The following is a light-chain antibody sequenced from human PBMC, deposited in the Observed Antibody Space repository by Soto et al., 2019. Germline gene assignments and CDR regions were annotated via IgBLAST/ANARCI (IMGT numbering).Light chain of an antibody. CDR1: QSISDT. J-gene: IGKJ5*01. CDR3: QQGSNWPRLIA. CDR2: SAF. V-gene: IGKV3-15*01. Sequence: EIVMTQSPATPSVSPGGRATLSCRASQSISDTLSWYQQKPGQAPRLLNYSAFRRGTCFPGKFRGRWSGTDFPLTISSLEPEDFAVYYRQQGSNWPRLIAFRQRARLEI.